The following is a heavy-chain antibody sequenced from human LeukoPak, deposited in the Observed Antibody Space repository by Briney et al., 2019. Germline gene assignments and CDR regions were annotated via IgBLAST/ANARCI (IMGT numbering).Heavy chain of an antibody. V-gene: IGHV3-7*01. D-gene: IGHD1-26*01. J-gene: IGHJ4*02. CDR3: ARDVKGRWELLGSHDY. CDR1: GFTFSSYW. CDR2: IKQDGSEK. Sequence: GGSLRLSCAASGFTFSSYWMSWVRQAPGKGLEWVANIKQDGSEKYYVDSVKGRFTISRDNAKNSLYLQMNSLRVEDTAVYYCARDVKGRWELLGSHDYWGQGTLVTASS.